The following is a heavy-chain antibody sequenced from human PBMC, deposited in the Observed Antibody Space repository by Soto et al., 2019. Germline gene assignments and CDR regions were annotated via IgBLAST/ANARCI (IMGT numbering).Heavy chain of an antibody. J-gene: IGHJ3*02. V-gene: IGHV4-34*02. D-gene: IGHD2-15*01. CDR3: ARDATRRGACDI. CDR2: INHAGST. Sequence: QVQLQQWGAGLLKPSETLSLTCAVYNGSFSVYYWTWIRQPPGKGLEWIGEINHAGSTNYKPSLKSRVTISLDTSRNQFPLKLSSVTAADTAVYYCARDATRRGACDIWGQGTMVTVSS. CDR1: NGSFSVYY.